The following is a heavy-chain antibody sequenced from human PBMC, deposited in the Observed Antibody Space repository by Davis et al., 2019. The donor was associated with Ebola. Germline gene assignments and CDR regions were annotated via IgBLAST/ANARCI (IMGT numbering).Heavy chain of an antibody. CDR1: GFTFSSYA. D-gene: IGHD4-23*01. CDR2: ISGSGGST. J-gene: IGHJ4*02. CDR3: AKDRTTVGFDY. Sequence: GESLKISCAASGFTFSSYAMSWVRQAPGKGLEWVSAISGSGGSTYYADSVKGRFTISRDNSKNTLYLQMNSLRAEDTAVYYCAKDRTTVGFDYWGQGTLVTVSS. V-gene: IGHV3-23*01.